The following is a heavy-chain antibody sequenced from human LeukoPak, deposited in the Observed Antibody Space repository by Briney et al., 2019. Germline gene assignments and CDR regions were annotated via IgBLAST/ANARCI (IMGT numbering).Heavy chain of an antibody. CDR3: ARGTYCSGGSCYSVYFDY. CDR2: IIPILDIA. D-gene: IGHD2-15*01. Sequence: SVKVSCKASGGTFNSYTFSRVRQAPGQGLELMGRIIPILDIANYAQKFQGRVTITADKSTSTAYMELSSLRSEDTALYYCARGTYCSGGSCYSVYFDYWGQGTLVTVSS. V-gene: IGHV1-69*02. J-gene: IGHJ4*02. CDR1: GGTFNSYT.